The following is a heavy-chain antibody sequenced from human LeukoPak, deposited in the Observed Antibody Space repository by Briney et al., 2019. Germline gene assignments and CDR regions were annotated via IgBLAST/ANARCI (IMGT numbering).Heavy chain of an antibody. J-gene: IGHJ4*02. D-gene: IGHD6-19*01. CDR3: ARHSSGWTPYFDY. CDR1: GYSISSGYY. V-gene: IGHV4-38-2*01. CDR2: IFHSGST. Sequence: SETLSLTCAVSGYSISSGYYWGWIRQPPGKVLEWIGSIFHSGSTYYNPSLKSRLTISVDTSKNQFSLKLSSVTAADTAVYYCARHSSGWTPYFDYWGPGTLVTVSS.